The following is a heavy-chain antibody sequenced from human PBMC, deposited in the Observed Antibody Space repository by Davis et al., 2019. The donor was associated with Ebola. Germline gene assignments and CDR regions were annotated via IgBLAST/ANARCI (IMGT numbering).Heavy chain of an antibody. CDR2: ISGGYT. V-gene: IGHV3-48*02. CDR1: GFTFSNYA. CDR3: ARVYNWGFDF. J-gene: IGHJ4*02. D-gene: IGHD1-20*01. Sequence: GESLKISCAASGFTFSNYAMNWVRQAPGKGLEWVAYISGGYTYYAESVKGRFTISRDSAKDSLYLHMDSLRDDDTAVYYCARVYNWGFDFWGQGTLVTVSS.